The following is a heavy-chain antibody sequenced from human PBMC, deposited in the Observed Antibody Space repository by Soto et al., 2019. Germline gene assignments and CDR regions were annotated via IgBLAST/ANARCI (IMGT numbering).Heavy chain of an antibody. V-gene: IGHV3-48*02. Sequence: EVQLVESGGGFVQPGGSLRLSCAASGVSLRGYSMIWVRQAPGKGLEWVSYISGSGTTIYYADSVKGRFTIWRDNAKNSVYLQMNSLRDEDTAVYYCARGAGYGDYGGYWGQGTLVTVSS. CDR1: GVSLRGYS. CDR2: ISGSGTTI. J-gene: IGHJ4*02. D-gene: IGHD4-17*01. CDR3: ARGAGYGDYGGY.